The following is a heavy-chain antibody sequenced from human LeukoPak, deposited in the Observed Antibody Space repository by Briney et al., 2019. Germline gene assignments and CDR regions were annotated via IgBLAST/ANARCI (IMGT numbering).Heavy chain of an antibody. D-gene: IGHD6-13*01. CDR2: ISSSSSYI. CDR3: ARLWQQLVPDY. Sequence: GGSLRLSCAASGFTFSSYSMNWVRQAPGKGLEWVSSISSSSSYIYYADSVKGRLTISRDNAKNSLYLQMNSLRAEDTAVYYCARLWQQLVPDYWGQGTLVTVSS. J-gene: IGHJ4*02. V-gene: IGHV3-21*01. CDR1: GFTFSSYS.